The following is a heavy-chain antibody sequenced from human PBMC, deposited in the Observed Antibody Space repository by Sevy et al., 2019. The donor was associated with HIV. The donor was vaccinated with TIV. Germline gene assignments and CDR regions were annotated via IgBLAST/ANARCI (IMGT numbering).Heavy chain of an antibody. CDR1: GGSFNDYY. D-gene: IGHD1-1*01. V-gene: IGHV4-34*01. Sequence: SETLSLTCGVSGGSFNDYYGAWVRQSPEKGLEWIGEINHGGTTNYNPSLQSRLAISVDMSKRQFSLKINSVTAADTALYYCVKERRDYHYFMDLWGKGTTVTVSS. CDR3: VKERRDYHYFMDL. CDR2: INHGGTT. J-gene: IGHJ6*04.